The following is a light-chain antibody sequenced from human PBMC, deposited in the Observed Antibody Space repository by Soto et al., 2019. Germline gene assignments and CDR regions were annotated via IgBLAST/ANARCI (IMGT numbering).Light chain of an antibody. J-gene: IGKJ2*01. V-gene: IGKV3-15*01. CDR3: QQGHNWPLT. CDR2: GAS. CDR1: QSISSE. Sequence: EIVMTQSPATLSVSPGERATLSCRASQSISSELAWYQQKPGQPPRLLIYGASTRATGVPARFPGSGSGSEFTLTISGLQSEDFAIYYCQQGHNWPLTFGQGTRLEI.